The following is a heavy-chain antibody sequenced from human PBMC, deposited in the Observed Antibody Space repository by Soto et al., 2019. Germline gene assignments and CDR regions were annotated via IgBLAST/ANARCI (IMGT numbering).Heavy chain of an antibody. D-gene: IGHD3-3*01. CDR1: GFTFSSYG. CDR2: ISYDGSNK. V-gene: IGHV3-30*18. Sequence: WVSLRLPCAASGFTFSSYGMHWVRQAPGKGLEWVAIISYDGSNKYYADSMKGRFTISRDNSKNTLYLQMNSLRPEDTAVYYCAKKGPGFYFFAFWGQGTLVTVSP. J-gene: IGHJ4*02. CDR3: AKKGPGFYFFAF.